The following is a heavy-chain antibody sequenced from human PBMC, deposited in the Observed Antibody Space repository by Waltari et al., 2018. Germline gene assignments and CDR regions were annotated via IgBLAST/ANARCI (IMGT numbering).Heavy chain of an antibody. Sequence: QVQLQQWGAGLLKPSETLSLTCAVYGGSFSGYYWSWIRQPPGKGLEWIGEINHSGSTNYNPSLKSRVTISVDTSKNQFSLKLSSVTAADTAVYYCARGLRRIQLWLPPDYWGQGTLVTVSS. V-gene: IGHV4-34*01. J-gene: IGHJ4*02. CDR3: ARGLRRIQLWLPPDY. D-gene: IGHD5-18*01. CDR1: GGSFSGYY. CDR2: INHSGST.